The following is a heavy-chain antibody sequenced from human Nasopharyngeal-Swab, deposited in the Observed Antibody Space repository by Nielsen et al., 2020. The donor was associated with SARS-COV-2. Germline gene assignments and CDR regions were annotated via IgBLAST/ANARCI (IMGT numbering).Heavy chain of an antibody. CDR2: ISYDGSNK. Sequence: GESLKISCAASGFTFSSYGMHWVRQAPGKGLEWVALISYDGSNKYHADSVKGRFTISRDNSKNTLYLQMNSLRAEDTAVYYCAKVYGGSEFDPWGQGTLVTVSS. J-gene: IGHJ5*02. CDR3: AKVYGGSEFDP. CDR1: GFTFSSYG. V-gene: IGHV3-30*18. D-gene: IGHD4-23*01.